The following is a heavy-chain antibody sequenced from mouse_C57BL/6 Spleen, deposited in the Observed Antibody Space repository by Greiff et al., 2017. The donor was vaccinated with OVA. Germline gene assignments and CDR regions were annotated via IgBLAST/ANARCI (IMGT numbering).Heavy chain of an antibody. D-gene: IGHD1-1*01. CDR3: TTGGSSYGFDY. J-gene: IGHJ2*01. CDR2: IDPENGDT. CDR1: GFNIKDDY. V-gene: IGHV14-4*01. Sequence: EVQLQHSGAELVRPGASVKLSCTASGFNIKDDYMHWVKQRPEQGLEWIGWIDPENGDTEYASKFQGKATITADTSSNTAYLQLSSLTSEDTAVYYCTTGGSSYGFDYWGQGTTLTVSS.